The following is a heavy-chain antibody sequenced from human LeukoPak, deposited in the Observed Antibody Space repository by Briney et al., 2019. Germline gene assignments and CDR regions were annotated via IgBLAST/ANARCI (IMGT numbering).Heavy chain of an antibody. CDR1: GYTFTGYY. CDR3: ARVRFLEWFFDAFDI. CDR2: INPTSGGK. J-gene: IGHJ3*02. V-gene: IGHV1-2*02. Sequence: ASVKVSCKASGYTFTGYYMHWVRQDTGQGLEWMGWINPTSGGKNYAQKFQGRVTMTRDTAISTAYMDLSRLRSDATAVYYCARVRFLEWFFDAFDIWGQGTMVTVAS. D-gene: IGHD3-3*01.